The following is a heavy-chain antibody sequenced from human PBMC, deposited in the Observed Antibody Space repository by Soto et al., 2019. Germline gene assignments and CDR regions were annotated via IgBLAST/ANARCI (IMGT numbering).Heavy chain of an antibody. V-gene: IGHV5-51*01. Sequence: LGESLKISCKGSGYSFTSYWIGWVCQMPGKGLEWMGIIYPGDSDTRYSPSFQGQVTISADKSISTAYLQWSSLKASDTAMYYCARHAGSKYYGSGSYYNWFDPWGQGTLVT. CDR2: IYPGDSDT. D-gene: IGHD3-10*01. CDR1: GYSFTSYW. CDR3: ARHAGSKYYGSGSYYNWFDP. J-gene: IGHJ5*02.